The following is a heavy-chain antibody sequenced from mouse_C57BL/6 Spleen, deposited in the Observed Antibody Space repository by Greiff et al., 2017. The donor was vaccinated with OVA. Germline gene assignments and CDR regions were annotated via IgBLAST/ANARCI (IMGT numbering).Heavy chain of an antibody. CDR3: ARRIDYYGSSLDY. CDR1: GYTFTDHT. J-gene: IGHJ2*01. CDR2: IYPRDGST. Sequence: QVQLQQSDAELVKPGASVKISCKVSGYTFTDHTIHWMKQRPEQGLEWIGYIYPRDGSTKYNQKFKGKATLTVDTSSSPAYMQLSSLTSEDSAVYYCARRIDYYGSSLDYWGQGTTLTVSS. V-gene: IGHV1-78*01. D-gene: IGHD1-1*01.